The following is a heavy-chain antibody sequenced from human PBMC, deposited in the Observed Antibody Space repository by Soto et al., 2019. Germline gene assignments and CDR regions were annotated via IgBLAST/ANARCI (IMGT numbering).Heavy chain of an antibody. CDR1: GGSISSYY. V-gene: IGHV4-59*01. J-gene: IGHJ6*02. CDR3: ARDSYYYGMDV. Sequence: PSETLSLTFTVSGGSISSYYWSWIRQPPGKGLEWIGYIYYSGSTNYNPSLKSRVTISVDTSKNQFSLKLSSVTAADTAVYYCARDSYYYGMDVWGQGTTVTVSS. CDR2: IYYSGST.